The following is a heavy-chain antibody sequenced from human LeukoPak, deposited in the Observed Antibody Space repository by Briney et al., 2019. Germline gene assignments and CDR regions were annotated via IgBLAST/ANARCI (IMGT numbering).Heavy chain of an antibody. J-gene: IGHJ4*02. CDR2: INWNGGST. CDR3: AKDTAISGSHRTLGFDY. CDR1: GFSFDDYG. V-gene: IGHV3-20*04. D-gene: IGHD2-21*02. Sequence: RPGGSLRLSCAASGFSFDDYGMSWVRQAPGQGLEWVSGINWNGGSTGYADSVKGRFTISRDNSKNTLYLQMNSLRADDTAVYYCAKDTAISGSHRTLGFDYWGQGTLVIVSS.